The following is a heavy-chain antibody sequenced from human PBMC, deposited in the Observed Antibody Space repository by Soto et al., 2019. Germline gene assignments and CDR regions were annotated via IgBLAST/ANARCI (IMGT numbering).Heavy chain of an antibody. Sequence: QVQLVQSGAEVKKPGSSVKVSCKASGGTFSSYAISWVRQAPGQGLEWMGGIIPIFGTANYAQKFQGRVTITADESTSTAYMELSSLRSEDTAVYYCAARGYSYGPTAEYFQHWGQGTLVTVSS. CDR1: GGTFSSYA. J-gene: IGHJ1*01. D-gene: IGHD5-18*01. CDR2: IIPIFGTA. V-gene: IGHV1-69*12. CDR3: AARGYSYGPTAEYFQH.